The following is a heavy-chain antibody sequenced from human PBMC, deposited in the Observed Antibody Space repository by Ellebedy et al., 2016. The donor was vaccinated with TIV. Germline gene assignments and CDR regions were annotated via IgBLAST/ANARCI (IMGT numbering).Heavy chain of an antibody. J-gene: IGHJ2*01. D-gene: IGHD3-10*01. V-gene: IGHV4-34*01. CDR1: GGFFSNFS. CDR2: LHHSETP. CDR3: ARHAFTHYGSEVRWYFDL. Sequence: MPSETLSLTCIVYGGFFSNFSLSWLRQPPGRGLEWIAELHHSETPDYNPSLKSRVTMSVDTSKNQFSLKLSSVTAADTAVYYCARHAFTHYGSEVRWYFDLWGRGTLVTVPS.